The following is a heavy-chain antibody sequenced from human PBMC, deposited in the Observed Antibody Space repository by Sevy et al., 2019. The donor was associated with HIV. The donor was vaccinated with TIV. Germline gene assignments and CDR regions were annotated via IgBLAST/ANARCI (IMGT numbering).Heavy chain of an antibody. D-gene: IGHD3-10*01. CDR1: GFRFGSQA. CDR2: MSGRGDSR. J-gene: IGHJ3*02. V-gene: IGHV3-23*01. CDR3: ARGGRFRESRAAFDI. Sequence: GGSLRLSCVGSGFRFGSQAMSWVRQAPGKGLEWVSGMSGRGDSRGYAHSVKGRFTISRDNAKNTLYLQMNSLRAEDTAVYYCARGGRFRESRAAFDIWGQWTMVTVSS.